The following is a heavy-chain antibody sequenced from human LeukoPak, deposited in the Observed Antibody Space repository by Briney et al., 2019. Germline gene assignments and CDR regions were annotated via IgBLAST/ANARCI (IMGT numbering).Heavy chain of an antibody. CDR2: LSYDGSIE. CDR1: GFTFNTYG. CDR3: ARDFGAAITYWYFDL. J-gene: IGHJ2*01. D-gene: IGHD3-10*01. V-gene: IGHV3-30*03. Sequence: GSLRLSCAASGFTFNTYGIHWVRQAPGKGLEWVAILSYDGSIERYADSVKGRFTISRDNPKNALYLQMNSLRAEDTAVYYCARDFGAAITYWYFDLWGPGTLVTVSS.